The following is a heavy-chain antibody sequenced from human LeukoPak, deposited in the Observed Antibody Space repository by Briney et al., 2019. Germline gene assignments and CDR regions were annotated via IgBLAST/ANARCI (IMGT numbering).Heavy chain of an antibody. CDR3: AKGLPSIVVVPAAIGYFDY. D-gene: IGHD2-2*01. V-gene: IGHV3-7*05. Sequence: GGSLRLSCAASGFTFSSYTMTWVRQAPGKGLEWVANIKEDGSEKYYVDSVKGRLTISRDNSKNTLYLQMNSLRAEDTAVYYCAKGLPSIVVVPAAIGYFDYWGQGTLVTVSS. CDR1: GFTFSSYT. J-gene: IGHJ4*02. CDR2: IKEDGSEK.